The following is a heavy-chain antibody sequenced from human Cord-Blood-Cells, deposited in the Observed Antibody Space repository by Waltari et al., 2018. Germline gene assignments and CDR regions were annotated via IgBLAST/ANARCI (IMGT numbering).Heavy chain of an antibody. CDR3: ARDPHDYSNYGYYYGMDV. CDR1: GYTFTGYY. V-gene: IGHV1-2*06. Sequence: QVQLVQSGAEVKKPGASVKVSCKDSGYTFTGYYMHWVRQAPGQGLEWMGRINPNSGGTNYAQKFQGRVTMTRDTSISTAYMELSRLRSDDTAVYYCARDPHDYSNYGYYYGMDVWGQGTTVTVSS. CDR2: INPNSGGT. J-gene: IGHJ6*02. D-gene: IGHD4-4*01.